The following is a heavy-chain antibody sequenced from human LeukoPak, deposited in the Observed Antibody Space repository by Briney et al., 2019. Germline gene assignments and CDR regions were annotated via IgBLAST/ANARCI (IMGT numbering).Heavy chain of an antibody. V-gene: IGHV3-48*03. D-gene: IGHD5-18*01. Sequence: PGGSLRLSCAASVFTLSSYEMNWVRQAPGKGLEWISYISGGGGTIHYADSVKGRFTVSRDNAKKSLYLQMNSLRAEDTAVYYCVRDQSIKSYSSGVFDYWGQGTLVTVSS. J-gene: IGHJ4*02. CDR3: VRDQSIKSYSSGVFDY. CDR1: VFTLSSYE. CDR2: ISGGGGTI.